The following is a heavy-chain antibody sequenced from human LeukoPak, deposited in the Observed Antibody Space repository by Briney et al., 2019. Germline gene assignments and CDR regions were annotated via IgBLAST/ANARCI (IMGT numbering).Heavy chain of an antibody. Sequence: GASVKVSCKVSGYTFTHHYLHWVRQAPGQGLEWMGRINPNSGETNYKDKLQGRITMTRATSISTAYLEATRLTSDDTAVYYCASEGYGVRPFGSWGQGTLVIVSS. CDR2: INPNSGET. V-gene: IGHV1-2*06. CDR3: ASEGYGVRPFGS. CDR1: GYTFTHHY. J-gene: IGHJ5*01. D-gene: IGHD2-8*01.